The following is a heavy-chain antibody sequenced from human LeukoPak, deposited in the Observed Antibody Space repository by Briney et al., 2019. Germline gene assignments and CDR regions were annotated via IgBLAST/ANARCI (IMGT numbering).Heavy chain of an antibody. V-gene: IGHV3-9*01. D-gene: IGHD3-22*01. CDR1: GFTFDDYA. Sequence: GRSLRLSCAASGFTFDDYAMHWVRQAPGKGLECVSGISWNSGSIGYADSVKGRFTISRDNAKNSLYLQMNSLRAEDTALYYCAKDKTYYYDSSGYLDYWGQGTLVTVSS. J-gene: IGHJ4*02. CDR3: AKDKTYYYDSSGYLDY. CDR2: ISWNSGSI.